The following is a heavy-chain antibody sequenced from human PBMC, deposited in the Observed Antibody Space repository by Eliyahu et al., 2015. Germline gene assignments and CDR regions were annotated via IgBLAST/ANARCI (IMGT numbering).Heavy chain of an antibody. V-gene: IGHV3-30-3*01. Sequence: QEQLVESGGGVVQPGXSLRLSCAASGFPFXSYAMPWVRQAPGKGLEWVAVISYDGSNYYYANSVKGRFTISRDDSKNTLSLQMNSLRAEDTAVYYCARVYSGSPEYGMDVWGQGTTVTVSS. CDR1: GFPFXSYA. CDR2: ISYDGSNY. J-gene: IGHJ6*02. CDR3: ARVYSGSPEYGMDV. D-gene: IGHD2-15*01.